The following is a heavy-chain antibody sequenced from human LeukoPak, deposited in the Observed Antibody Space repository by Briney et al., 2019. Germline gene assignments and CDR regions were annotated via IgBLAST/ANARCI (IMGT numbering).Heavy chain of an antibody. V-gene: IGHV4-39*07. CDR3: AREVRGVITPWIDP. D-gene: IGHD3-10*01. J-gene: IGHJ5*02. CDR2: IYYSGST. CDR1: GGSISSSSYY. Sequence: SESLSLTCTVSGGSISSSSYYWGWIRQPPGKGLEWIGSIYYSGSTYYNPSLKSRVTISVDTSKNQFSLKLSSVTAADTAVYYCAREVRGVITPWIDPWGQGTLVTVSS.